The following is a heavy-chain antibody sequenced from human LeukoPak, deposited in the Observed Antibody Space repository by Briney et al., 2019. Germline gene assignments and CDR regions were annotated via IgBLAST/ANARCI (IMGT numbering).Heavy chain of an antibody. CDR1: GYTFTSYY. V-gene: IGHV1-46*01. J-gene: IGHJ6*02. CDR3: ARDQDFGVVTTAPYYYYGMDV. CDR2: FNPSSGST. Sequence: VASVKVSCKPSGYTFTSYYMHWVRRAPGQGRGWMGIFNPSSGSTSYAQKCKGRVTMTRDTSTSTVYMELSSLRSEDTAVYYCARDQDFGVVTTAPYYYYGMDVWGPGTTVTVSS. D-gene: IGHD3-3*01.